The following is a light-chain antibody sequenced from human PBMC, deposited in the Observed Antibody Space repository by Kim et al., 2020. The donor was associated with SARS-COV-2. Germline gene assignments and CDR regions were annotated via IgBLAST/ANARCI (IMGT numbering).Light chain of an antibody. CDR3: LIWHDSAYV. CDR1: GYININSYR. J-gene: IGLJ1*01. V-gene: IGLV5-45*02. Sequence: LTCTLRGYININSYRIYWYQQKSGSPPQYLLNYLSESEREHGSGVPGRFSGSKDASANAGILLISGLQSEDEADYYCLIWHDSAYVFGTGTKVTVL. CDR2: YLSESER.